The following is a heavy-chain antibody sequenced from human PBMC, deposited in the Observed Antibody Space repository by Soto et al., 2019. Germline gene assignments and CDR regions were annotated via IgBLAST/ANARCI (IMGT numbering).Heavy chain of an antibody. CDR2: IYYSGST. CDR3: ARVSRGVVVAAWFDP. D-gene: IGHD2-15*01. J-gene: IGHJ5*02. CDR1: GGSISSGDYY. V-gene: IGHV4-30-4*01. Sequence: SETLSLTCTVSGGSISSGDYYWSWIRQPPGKGLEWIGYIYYSGSTYYNPSLKSRVTISVDTSKNQFSLKLNSVTAADTAVYYCARVSRGVVVAAWFDPWGQGTLVTVSS.